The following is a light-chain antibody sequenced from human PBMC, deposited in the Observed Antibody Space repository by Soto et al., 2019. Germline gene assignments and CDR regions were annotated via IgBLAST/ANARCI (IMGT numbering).Light chain of an antibody. CDR3: SSYTSNNTLV. CDR1: SSDVGGFNY. Sequence: QSVLTQPASVSGSPGQSIAISCPGTSSDVGGFNYVSWYQQHPGKAPKLMIYDVSNRPSGVSNRFSGSKSGNTASLTISGLQAEDEADYYCSSYTSNNTLVFGGGTKVTVL. V-gene: IGLV2-14*03. CDR2: DVS. J-gene: IGLJ2*01.